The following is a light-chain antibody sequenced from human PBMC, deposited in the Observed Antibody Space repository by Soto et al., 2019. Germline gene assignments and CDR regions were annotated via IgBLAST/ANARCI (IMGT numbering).Light chain of an antibody. CDR2: EVS. J-gene: IGLJ3*02. CDR3: CSYAGSSTFRV. Sequence: QSALTQPASVSGSPGQSITISCTGTSSDVGSYNLVSWYQQHPGKAPKLMIYEVSKRPSGVSNRFSGSKSCNTASLTISGLQAEDEDDYYGCSYAGSSTFRVFGGGTKLTVL. V-gene: IGLV2-23*02. CDR1: SSDVGSYNL.